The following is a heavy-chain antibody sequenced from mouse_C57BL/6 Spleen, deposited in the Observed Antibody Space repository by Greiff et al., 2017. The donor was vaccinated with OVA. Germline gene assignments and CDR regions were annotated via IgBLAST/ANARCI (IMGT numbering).Heavy chain of an antibody. J-gene: IGHJ2*01. CDR2: ISSGSSTI. V-gene: IGHV5-17*01. D-gene: IGHD1-1*01. CDR3: ARDYYYGSSLDY. CDR1: GFTFSDYG. Sequence: EVNVVESGGGLVKPGGSLKLSCAASGFTFSDYGMHWVRQAPEKGLEWVAYISSGSSTIYYADTVKGRFTLSRDNAKNTLFLQMTSLRSEDTAMYYCARDYYYGSSLDYWGQGTTLTVSS.